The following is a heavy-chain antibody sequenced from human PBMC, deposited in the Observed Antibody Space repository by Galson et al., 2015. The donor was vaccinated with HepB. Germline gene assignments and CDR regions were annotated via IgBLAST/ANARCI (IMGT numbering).Heavy chain of an antibody. V-gene: IGHV1-18*01. Sequence: SVKVSCKASGYTFSSYSITWVRQAPGQGLEWMGWISGYNSKKNYAQKFQGRVTMTTDTSTSTAYMELRSLRSDDTAVYYCARGAPVVGGSATQNNWFDPWGQGTRVTVSS. CDR2: ISGYNSKK. D-gene: IGHD2-15*01. CDR3: ARGAPVVGGSATQNNWFDP. CDR1: GYTFSSYS. J-gene: IGHJ5*02.